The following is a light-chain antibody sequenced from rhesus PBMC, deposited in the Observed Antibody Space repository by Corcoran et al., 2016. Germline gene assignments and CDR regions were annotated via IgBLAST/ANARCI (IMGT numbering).Light chain of an antibody. Sequence: SSELTQKPALSVALGHTVRMTCHGDSLKTYYASWYQQKPGQVPVLVIYGNTNRPSGIPGRFSVSWSGNTASLTITGAQVEDEADDYGGSWYYIGYHYIFGAWTRLTVL. CDR1: SLKTYY. V-gene: IGLV3S12*01. CDR2: GNT. CDR3: GSWYYIGYHYI. J-gene: IGLJ1*01.